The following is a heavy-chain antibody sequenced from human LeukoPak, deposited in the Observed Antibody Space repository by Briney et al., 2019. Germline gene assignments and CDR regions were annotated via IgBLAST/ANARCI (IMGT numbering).Heavy chain of an antibody. D-gene: IGHD3-22*01. CDR2: IYYSGST. CDR3: ARDYDSSGYFLPRDWYFDL. CDR1: GGSISSYY. V-gene: IGHV4-59*01. Sequence: PSETLSLTCTVSGGSISSYYWSWIRRPPGKGLEWIGYIYYSGSTNYNPSLKSRVTISVDTSKNQFSLKLSSVTAADTAVYYCARDYDSSGYFLPRDWYFDLWGRGTLVTVSS. J-gene: IGHJ2*01.